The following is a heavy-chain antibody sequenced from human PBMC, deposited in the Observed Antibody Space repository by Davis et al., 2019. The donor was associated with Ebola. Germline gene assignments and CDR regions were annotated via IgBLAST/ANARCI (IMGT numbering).Heavy chain of an antibody. CDR1: GFTFSSYA. CDR2: ISSNGGST. J-gene: IGHJ6*02. CDR3: ARAGYYYGSGSYYNSLIGLYYYGMDV. D-gene: IGHD3-10*01. Sequence: GESLKISCAASGFTFSSYAMHWVRQAPGKGLEYVSAISSNGGSTYYANSVKGRFTISRDNSKNTLYLQMGSLRAEDMAVYYCARAGYYYGSGSYYNSLIGLYYYGMDVWGQGTTVTVSS. V-gene: IGHV3-64*01.